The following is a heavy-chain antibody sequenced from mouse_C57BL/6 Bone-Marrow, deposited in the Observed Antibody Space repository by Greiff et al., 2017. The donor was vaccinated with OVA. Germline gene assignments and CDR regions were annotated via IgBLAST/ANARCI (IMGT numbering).Heavy chain of an antibody. J-gene: IGHJ1*03. V-gene: IGHV1-81*01. D-gene: IGHD2-5*01. Sequence: VQRVESGAELARPGASVKLSCKASGYTFTSYGISWVKQRTGQGLEWIGEIYPRSGNTYYNEKFKGKATLTADKSSSTAYMELRSLTSEDSAVYFCANYYSKRYFDVWGTGTTVTVSS. CDR3: ANYYSKRYFDV. CDR2: IYPRSGNT. CDR1: GYTFTSYG.